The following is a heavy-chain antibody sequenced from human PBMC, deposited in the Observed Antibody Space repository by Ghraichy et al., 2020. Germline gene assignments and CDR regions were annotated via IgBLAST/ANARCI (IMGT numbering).Heavy chain of an antibody. CDR2: INHSGST. V-gene: IGHV4-34*01. Sequence: SETLSLTCAVYGGSFSGYYWSWIRQPPGKGLEWIGEINHSGSTNYNPSLKSRVTISVDTSKNQFSLKLSSVTAADTAVYYCARGVSRGGIAVAGGGDYWGQGTLVTVSS. CDR1: GGSFSGYY. CDR3: ARGVSRGGIAVAGGGDY. D-gene: IGHD6-19*01. J-gene: IGHJ4*02.